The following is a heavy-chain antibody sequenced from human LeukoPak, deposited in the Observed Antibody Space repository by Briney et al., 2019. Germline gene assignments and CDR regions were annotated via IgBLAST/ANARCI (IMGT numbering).Heavy chain of an antibody. Sequence: PSETLSLTCTVSGGSISSSSYYWGWIRQPPGKGLEWIGSIYYSGSTYYNPSLKSRVTISVDTSKNQLSLKLSSVTAADTAVYYCARPPSYGYYYFDYWGQGTLVTVSS. CDR2: IYYSGST. J-gene: IGHJ4*02. CDR3: ARPPSYGYYYFDY. CDR1: GGSISSSSYY. D-gene: IGHD5-18*01. V-gene: IGHV4-39*01.